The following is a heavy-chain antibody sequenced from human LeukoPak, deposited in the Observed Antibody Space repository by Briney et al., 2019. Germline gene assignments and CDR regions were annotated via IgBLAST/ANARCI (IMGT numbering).Heavy chain of an antibody. D-gene: IGHD3-22*01. CDR1: GFIFRSYE. J-gene: IGHJ3*02. CDR3: AKDALYYYDSSGYYPDAFDI. Sequence: PGGSLRLSCAASGFIFRSYEMNWVRQAPGKGLEWVSYISSSGSTIYYADSVKGRFTLSRDNAKNSLYLQMNSLRAEDTAVYYCAKDALYYYDSSGYYPDAFDIWGQGTMVTVSS. CDR2: ISSSGSTI. V-gene: IGHV3-48*03.